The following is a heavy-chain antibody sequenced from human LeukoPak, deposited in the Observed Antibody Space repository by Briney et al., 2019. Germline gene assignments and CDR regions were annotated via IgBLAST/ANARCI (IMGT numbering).Heavy chain of an antibody. CDR2: IYYSGST. CDR1: GGSISSSSYY. V-gene: IGHV4-39*07. J-gene: IGHJ5*02. Sequence: SETLSLTCTVSGGSISSSSYYWGWIRQPPGKGLEWIGSIYYSGSTYYNPSLKSRVTISVDTSKNQFSLKLSSVTAADTAVYYCARVIGSIDGSGSYFPNPAGSWFDPWGQGTLVTVSS. CDR3: ARVIGSIDGSGSYFPNPAGSWFDP. D-gene: IGHD3-10*01.